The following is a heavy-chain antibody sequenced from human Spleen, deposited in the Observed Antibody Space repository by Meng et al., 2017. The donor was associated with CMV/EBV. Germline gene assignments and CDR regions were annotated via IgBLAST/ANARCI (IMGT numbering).Heavy chain of an antibody. CDR3: ARRGTSSSLYVDY. Sequence: GESLKISCAASGFTFSSYGMHWVRQAPGKGLEWVSSISSSSSYIYYADSVKGRFTISRDNAKNSLYLQMNSLRAEDTAVYYCARRGTSSSLYVDYWGQGTLVTVSS. CDR1: GFTFSSYG. D-gene: IGHD6-13*01. CDR2: ISSSSSYI. J-gene: IGHJ4*02. V-gene: IGHV3-21*01.